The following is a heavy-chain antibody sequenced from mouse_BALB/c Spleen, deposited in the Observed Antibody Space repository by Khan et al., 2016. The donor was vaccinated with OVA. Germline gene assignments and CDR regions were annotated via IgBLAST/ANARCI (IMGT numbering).Heavy chain of an antibody. Sequence: VQLQESGPELVKPGASVKMSCKASGYKFTDYGISWVKQRTGQGLEWIGDIYPGSATTHYNERFEGKATLTADKSSNTAYMQFRSLTSEDSAVYFCAGSYDDDGAWFVYWGQGTLVTVSA. CDR2: IYPGSATT. CDR1: GYKFTDYG. CDR3: AGSYDDDGAWFVY. D-gene: IGHD2-4*01. J-gene: IGHJ3*01. V-gene: IGHV1-81*01.